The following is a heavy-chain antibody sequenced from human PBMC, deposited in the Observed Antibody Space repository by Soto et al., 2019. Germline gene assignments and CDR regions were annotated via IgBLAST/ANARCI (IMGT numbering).Heavy chain of an antibody. J-gene: IGHJ6*02. Sequence: PGGSLRLSCAASGFTFSSYWMSWVRQAPGKGLEWVANIKQDGSEKYYVDSVKGRFTISRDNAKNSLYLQMNSLRAEDTAVYYCERSSPGSGSYPWSGYGDYYYGMDVWGQGTKVTVS. V-gene: IGHV3-7*03. CDR3: ERSSPGSGSYPWSGYGDYYYGMDV. CDR1: GFTFSSYW. CDR2: IKQDGSEK. D-gene: IGHD3-10*01.